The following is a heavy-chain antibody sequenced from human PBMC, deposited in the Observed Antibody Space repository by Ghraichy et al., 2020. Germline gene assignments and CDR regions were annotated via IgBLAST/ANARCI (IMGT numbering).Heavy chain of an antibody. Sequence: GGSLRLSCAASGFTMSVYWMMWVRQAPGKGLEWVANIKHDGSAKYYGDSVRGRFSISRDHAKNSVYLQMNSLRADDTAVYYCARGSNWIDDPYHDGIAVWGRGAAVAVS. D-gene: IGHD1-1*01. V-gene: IGHV3-7*03. CDR3: ARGSNWIDDPYHDGIAV. CDR1: GFTMSVYW. CDR2: IKHDGSAK. J-gene: IGHJ6*02.